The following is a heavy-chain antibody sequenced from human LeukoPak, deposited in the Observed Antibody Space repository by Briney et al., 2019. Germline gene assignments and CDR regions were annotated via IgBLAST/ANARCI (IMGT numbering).Heavy chain of an antibody. J-gene: IGHJ6*03. V-gene: IGHV5-51*01. D-gene: IGHD6-13*01. Sequence: GESLKISCKGSGYSFTSYWIGWVRQMPGKGLEWMGIIYPGDSDTRYSPSFQGQVTISADKSISTAYLQWSSLKASDTAMYYCASSIAAAGTFYYYMDVWAKGPRSPSP. CDR3: ASSIAAAGTFYYYMDV. CDR2: IYPGDSDT. CDR1: GYSFTSYW.